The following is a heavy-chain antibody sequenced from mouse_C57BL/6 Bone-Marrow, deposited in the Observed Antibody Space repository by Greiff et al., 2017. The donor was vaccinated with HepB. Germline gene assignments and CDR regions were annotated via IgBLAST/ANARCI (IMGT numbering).Heavy chain of an antibody. Sequence: EVKLMESGGGLVKPGGSLKLSCAASGFTFSSYAMSWVRQTPEKRLEWVATISDGGSYTYYPDNVKGRFTISRDNAKNNLYLQMLHLKSEDTAMYYCARDAWVYAMDYWGQGTSVTVSS. J-gene: IGHJ4*01. CDR2: ISDGGSYT. V-gene: IGHV5-4*01. D-gene: IGHD4-1*01. CDR1: GFTFSSYA. CDR3: ARDAWVYAMDY.